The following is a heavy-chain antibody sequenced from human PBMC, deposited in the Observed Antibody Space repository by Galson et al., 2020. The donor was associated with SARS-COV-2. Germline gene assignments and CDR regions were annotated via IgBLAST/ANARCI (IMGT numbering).Heavy chain of an antibody. Sequence: ASVKVSCKVSGYTLTELSMHWVRQAPGKGLEWMGGFDPEDGETIYAQKFQGRVTMTEDTATDTAYMELSSLRSEDTAVYYCATGPGSGTPSGFDTWGQGTLVTVSS. V-gene: IGHV1-24*01. CDR1: GYTLTELS. J-gene: IGHJ5*02. CDR3: ATGPGSGTPSGFDT. CDR2: FDPEDGET. D-gene: IGHD3-10*01.